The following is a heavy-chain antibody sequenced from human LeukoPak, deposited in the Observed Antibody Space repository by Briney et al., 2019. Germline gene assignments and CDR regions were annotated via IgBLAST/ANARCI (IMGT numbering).Heavy chain of an antibody. Sequence: ASVTVSCKASGYTFTSYDINWVRQAPGQGLEWMGWMNPNSGNTGYAQKFQGRVTMTRNTSISTAYMELSSLRSEDTAVYYCARGPVLRYFDWLPNTPAFDYWGQGTLVTASS. J-gene: IGHJ4*02. CDR2: MNPNSGNT. D-gene: IGHD3-9*01. CDR3: ARGPVLRYFDWLPNTPAFDY. CDR1: GYTFTSYD. V-gene: IGHV1-8*01.